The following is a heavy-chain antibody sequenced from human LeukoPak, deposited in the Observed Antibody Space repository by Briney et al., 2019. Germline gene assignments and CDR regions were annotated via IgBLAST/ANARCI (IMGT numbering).Heavy chain of an antibody. Sequence: PSQTLSLTCSVSGDSISSSTYYWSRFRQPAGKGPEWIGRVFSTGSTNYNPSLNSRVTISVDTSKNQFSLKVNSVTAADTAVYYCARDWGSGLSDPWGQGTLVTVSS. V-gene: IGHV4-61*02. J-gene: IGHJ5*02. D-gene: IGHD6-19*01. CDR2: VFSTGST. CDR1: GDSISSSTYY. CDR3: ARDWGSGLSDP.